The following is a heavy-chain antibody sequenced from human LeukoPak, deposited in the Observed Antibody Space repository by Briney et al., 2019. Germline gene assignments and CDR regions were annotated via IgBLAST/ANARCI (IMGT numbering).Heavy chain of an antibody. CDR3: ARLEEDLTLGVAGYWFVP. D-gene: IGHD3-16*01. V-gene: IGHV5-51*01. J-gene: IGHJ5*02. CDR1: GYSVTSYW. Sequence: GESLKISCQASGYSVTSYWIGWVRQMPGKGLEWMGIIYPDDSNTRYSPSFQGQVTLSADKSINTAYLQWSSLRASDTAMYYCARLEEDLTLGVAGYWFVPWGQGTLVTVS. CDR2: IYPDDSNT.